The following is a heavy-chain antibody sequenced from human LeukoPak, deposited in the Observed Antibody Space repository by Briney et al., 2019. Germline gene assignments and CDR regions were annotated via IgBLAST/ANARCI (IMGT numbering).Heavy chain of an antibody. CDR2: FYRGDST. D-gene: IGHD2-15*01. CDR1: GFTVSSSY. CDR3: AREVVSIPSYFES. Sequence: GGSLRLSCAASGFTVSSSYMYSVRQAPGKGLEWVSFFYRGDSTYYAESVRGRFTISRDNSKNTLYLLMNSLIPEDTAVYYCAREVVSIPSYFESWGQGTLVTVSS. V-gene: IGHV3-53*01. J-gene: IGHJ4*02.